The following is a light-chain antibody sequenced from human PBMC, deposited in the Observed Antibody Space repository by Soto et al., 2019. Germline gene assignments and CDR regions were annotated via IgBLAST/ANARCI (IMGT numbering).Light chain of an antibody. V-gene: IGKV1-39*01. J-gene: IGKJ2*01. CDR1: QSIRNY. Sequence: DIQMTQSPSSLSASVGDRVTITCRASQSIRNYLNWYQQKPGKAPKLLIYGASSLQSGVPSRFSGSGSGTDFTLTISSLQPEDFATYYCQQSYSTPYTFGQGTKPDIK. CDR3: QQSYSTPYT. CDR2: GAS.